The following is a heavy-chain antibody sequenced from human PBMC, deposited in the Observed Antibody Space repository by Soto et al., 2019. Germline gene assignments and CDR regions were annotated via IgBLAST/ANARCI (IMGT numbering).Heavy chain of an antibody. CDR3: ARGPPWVLYGMDV. CDR1: GGSISSYY. Sequence: SETLSLTCTVSGGSISSYYWSWIRQPPGKGLEWIGYIYYSGSTNYNPSLKSRVTISVDTSKNQFSLKLSSVTAADTAVYYCARGPPWVLYGMDVWGQGTTVTVSS. V-gene: IGHV4-59*01. J-gene: IGHJ6*02. D-gene: IGHD1-1*01. CDR2: IYYSGST.